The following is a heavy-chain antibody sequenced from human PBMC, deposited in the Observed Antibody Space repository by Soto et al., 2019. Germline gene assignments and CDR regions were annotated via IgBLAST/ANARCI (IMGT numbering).Heavy chain of an antibody. CDR2: IYYSGST. V-gene: IGHV4-59*01. D-gene: IGHD2-15*01. J-gene: IGHJ6*03. Sequence: NPSETLSLTSTVSGGSISSYYWSWIRQHPGKGLEWIGYIYYSGSTNYNPSLKSRVTISVDTSKNQFSLKLSSVTAADTAVYYCARDARNTLSLFYYYYLDVWGKGTTVTVSS. CDR3: ARDARNTLSLFYYYYLDV. CDR1: GGSISSYY.